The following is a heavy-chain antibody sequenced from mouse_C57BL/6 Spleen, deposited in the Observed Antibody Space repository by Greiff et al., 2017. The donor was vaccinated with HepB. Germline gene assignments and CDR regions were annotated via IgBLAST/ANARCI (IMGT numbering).Heavy chain of an antibody. D-gene: IGHD1-1*01. CDR2: INPSNGGT. CDR1: GYTFTSYW. CDR3: ASSPYYGSSARYAMDY. Sequence: QVQLQQPGTELVKPGASVKLSCKASGYTFTSYWMHWVKQRPGQGLEWIGNINPSNGGTNYNEKFKSKATLTADKSSSTAYIQLSSLTSEDSAVYYCASSPYYGSSARYAMDYWGQGTSVTVSS. J-gene: IGHJ4*01. V-gene: IGHV1-53*01.